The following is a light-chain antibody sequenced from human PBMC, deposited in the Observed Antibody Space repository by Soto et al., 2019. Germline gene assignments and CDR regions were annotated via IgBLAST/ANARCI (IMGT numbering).Light chain of an antibody. Sequence: IVLTQYPGTLSLSPGARATLSCRASQSVSSSYLAWYQQKPGQAPRLLIYGTSSRATGIPDRFSGSGSGTDFTLTIPRLEPEAFAVYYGQQTKNWPLTFGGGTKVVI. CDR1: QSVSSSY. V-gene: IGKV3-20*01. CDR3: QQTKNWPLT. CDR2: GTS. J-gene: IGKJ4*01.